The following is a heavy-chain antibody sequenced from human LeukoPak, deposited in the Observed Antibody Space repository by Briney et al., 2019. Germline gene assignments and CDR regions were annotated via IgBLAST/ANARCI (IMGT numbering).Heavy chain of an antibody. D-gene: IGHD1-14*01. V-gene: IGHV3-7*01. CDR2: IKQDGSEK. Sequence: GGSLRLSCAASGFTFSSYWMSWVRQAPGKGLEWVANIKQDGSEKYYVDSVKGRFTISRDNAKNSLYLQMNSLRAEDTAVYYCARVSWPGRYYFDYWGQGTLVTVSS. CDR3: ARVSWPGRYYFDY. J-gene: IGHJ4*02. CDR1: GFTFSSYW.